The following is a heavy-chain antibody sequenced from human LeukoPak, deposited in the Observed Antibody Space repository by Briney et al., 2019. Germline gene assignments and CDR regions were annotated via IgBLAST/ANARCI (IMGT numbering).Heavy chain of an antibody. J-gene: IGHJ6*02. CDR2: IYTSGST. CDR3: ARHYYDSSGYYPQGYYYGMDV. Sequence: SSETLSLTCTVSGGSISSYYWSWIRQPAGKGLEWIGRIYTSGSTNYNPSLKSRVTLSVDTSKNQFSLKLSSVPAADTAVYYCARHYYDSSGYYPQGYYYGMDVWGQGTTVTVSS. V-gene: IGHV4-4*07. D-gene: IGHD3-22*01. CDR1: GGSISSYY.